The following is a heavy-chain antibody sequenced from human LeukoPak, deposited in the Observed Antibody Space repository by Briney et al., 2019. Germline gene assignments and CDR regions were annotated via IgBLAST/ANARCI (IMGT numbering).Heavy chain of an antibody. CDR1: GFTFSSYW. V-gene: IGHV3-74*01. CDR3: ARVACSSISCYARFDY. CDR2: INSDGSST. J-gene: IGHJ4*02. Sequence: GGSLRLSCAASGFTFSSYWMHWVRQAPGKGLVWVSRINSDGSSTIYADSVKGRFTVSRDNAKNTLYLQMNSLRAEDTAVYYCARVACSSISCYARFDYWGQGTLVTVSS. D-gene: IGHD2-2*01.